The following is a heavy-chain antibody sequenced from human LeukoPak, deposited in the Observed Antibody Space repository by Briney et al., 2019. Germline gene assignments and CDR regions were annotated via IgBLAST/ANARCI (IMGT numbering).Heavy chain of an antibody. CDR3: ARDLYAAERFVDAFDI. J-gene: IGHJ3*02. D-gene: IGHD2-8*01. CDR1: GGTFSSYA. V-gene: IGHV1-69*13. CDR2: IIPIFGTA. Sequence: SVKVSCKASGGTFSSYAINWVRQAPGQGLKWMGGIIPIFGTANYAQKFQGRVTITADEYTSTAYMELSSLRSEDTAVYYCARDLYAAERFVDAFDIWGPGTMVTVSS.